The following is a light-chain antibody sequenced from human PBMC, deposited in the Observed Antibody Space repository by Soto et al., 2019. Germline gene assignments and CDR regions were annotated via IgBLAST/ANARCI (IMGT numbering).Light chain of an antibody. V-gene: IGLV1-47*02. J-gene: IGLJ1*01. Sequence: QSVLTQPPSASGTPGQRVTISCSGSSSNIGNNYVYWYQHLPGSAPKLLIYSNYQRPSAVPDRFSGSKSGASASLAISGLRSEDEADYYCAGWDDSLSGHVFGTGTKLTVL. CDR3: AGWDDSLSGHV. CDR2: SNY. CDR1: SSNIGNNY.